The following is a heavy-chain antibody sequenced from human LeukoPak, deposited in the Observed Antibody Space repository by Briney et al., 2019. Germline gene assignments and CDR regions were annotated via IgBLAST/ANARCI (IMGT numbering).Heavy chain of an antibody. V-gene: IGHV3-30-3*02. Sequence: GRSLRLSCAASGFTFSSYAMHWVRQAPGKGLEWVAVISYDGSNKYYADSVKGRFTISRDNSKNTLYLQMNSLRAEDTAVYYCAKPLGYCSSTSCYTPTKWGQGTLVTVSS. D-gene: IGHD2-2*02. CDR3: AKPLGYCSSTSCYTPTK. CDR2: ISYDGSNK. CDR1: GFTFSSYA. J-gene: IGHJ4*02.